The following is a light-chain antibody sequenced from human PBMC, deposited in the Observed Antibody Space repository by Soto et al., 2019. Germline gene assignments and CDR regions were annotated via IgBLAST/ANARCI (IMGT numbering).Light chain of an antibody. V-gene: IGLV2-14*01. CDR3: SSYTTTNVV. J-gene: IGLJ2*01. Sequence: QSVLTQPASVSGSPGQSITISCTGISSDVGGYNYVSWYQHHPDKAPKLIIYDVNDRPSGVSNRFSGSKSDDTASLTISGLQAEDEADYYCSSYTTTNVVFGGGTQLTVL. CDR1: SSDVGGYNY. CDR2: DVN.